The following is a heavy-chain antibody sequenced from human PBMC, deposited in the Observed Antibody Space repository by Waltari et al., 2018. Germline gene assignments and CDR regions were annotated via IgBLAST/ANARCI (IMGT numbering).Heavy chain of an antibody. J-gene: IGHJ4*02. CDR1: GYTFTGYY. V-gene: IGHV1-2*06. Sequence: QVQLVQSGAEVKKPGASVKVSCKASGYTFTGYYMPWVRQAPGQGLEWMGRINPNSGGTNYAQKFQGRVTMTRDTSISTAYMELSRLRSDDTAVYYCARQLTIFGVVPDWAYWGQGTLVTVSS. CDR3: ARQLTIFGVVPDWAY. D-gene: IGHD3-3*01. CDR2: INPNSGGT.